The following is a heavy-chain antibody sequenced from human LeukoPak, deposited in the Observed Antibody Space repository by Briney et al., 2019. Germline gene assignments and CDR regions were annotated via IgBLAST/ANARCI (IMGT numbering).Heavy chain of an antibody. V-gene: IGHV3-7*05. CDR3: ARDIGYHTFDY. CDR2: IKEDGSDK. CDR1: GFTFSNFW. Sequence: GGSLRLSCAASGFTFSNFWMAWVRQAPGKGLEWVAHIKEDGSDKKYVDSVKGLFTISRDNPKNSLYLQMNSLRAEDTAVYYCARDIGYHTFDYWGQGGLVTVSS. J-gene: IGHJ4*02. D-gene: IGHD5-12*01.